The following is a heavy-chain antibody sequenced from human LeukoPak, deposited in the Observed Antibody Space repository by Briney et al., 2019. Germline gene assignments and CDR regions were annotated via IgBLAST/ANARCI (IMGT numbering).Heavy chain of an antibody. V-gene: IGHV1-46*01. J-gene: IGHJ4*02. Sequence: GASVKVSCKTSGYMFITYYINWVRQARGQGLEWMGSINPSGGSTTHAQKFQGRVTMTRDRSTSTVYMELSSLRSEDTAVYYCAREKLSSRSSDYWGQGTLVTVS. D-gene: IGHD6-6*01. CDR1: GYMFITYY. CDR2: INPSGGST. CDR3: AREKLSSRSSDY.